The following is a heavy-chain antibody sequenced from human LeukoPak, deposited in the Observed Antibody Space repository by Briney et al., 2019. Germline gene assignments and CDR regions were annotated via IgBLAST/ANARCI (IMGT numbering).Heavy chain of an antibody. J-gene: IGHJ3*02. CDR1: GXSLSSGSYY. CDR2: IYYSGST. Sequence: SETLSLTCTVSGXSLSSGSYYWSWIRQPPGMGREWIGYIYYSGSTNYNPSLKSRVTTSVDTSKNQCSLKLSSVTAADTAVYCCARYCSGGSCYSEDAFDIWGQGTMVTVSS. D-gene: IGHD2-15*01. V-gene: IGHV4-61*01. CDR3: ARYCSGGSCYSEDAFDI.